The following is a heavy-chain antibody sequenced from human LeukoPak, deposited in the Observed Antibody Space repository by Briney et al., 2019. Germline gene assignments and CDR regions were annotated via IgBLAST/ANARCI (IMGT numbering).Heavy chain of an antibody. J-gene: IGHJ4*02. Sequence: GESLKISCKGSGYSLTSYGISWVRQAPGQGLEWMGWISAYNGNTNYAQKLQGRVTMTTDTSTSTAYMELRSLRSDDTAVYYCARGAPYSYGYKYYYDSSGYYSDVGYWGQGTLVTVSS. CDR1: GYSLTSYG. D-gene: IGHD3-22*01. CDR3: ARGAPYSYGYKYYYDSSGYYSDVGY. V-gene: IGHV1-18*01. CDR2: ISAYNGNT.